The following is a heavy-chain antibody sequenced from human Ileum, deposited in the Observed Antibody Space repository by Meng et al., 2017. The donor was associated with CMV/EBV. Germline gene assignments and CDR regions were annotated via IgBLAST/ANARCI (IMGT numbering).Heavy chain of an antibody. J-gene: IGHJ5*02. D-gene: IGHD3/OR15-3a*01. Sequence: SETLSLTCTVSGASITTYFWTWIRQVPGKGLEYIGYVHGARGTNYNPSFKSRVTISADTSKDQLFLSLSSVTAADTAVYYCARGRWTGGWFDPWGQGILVTVSS. CDR2: VHGARGT. CDR3: ARGRWTGGWFDP. CDR1: GASITTYF. V-gene: IGHV4-59*12.